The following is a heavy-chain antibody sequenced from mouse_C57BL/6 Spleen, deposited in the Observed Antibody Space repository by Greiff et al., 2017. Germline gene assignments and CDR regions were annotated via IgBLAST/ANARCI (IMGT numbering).Heavy chain of an antibody. D-gene: IGHD2-1*01. CDR3: ARRYGNYENAMDD. CDR2: IYPGDGDT. CDR1: GYAFSSSW. V-gene: IGHV1-82*01. Sequence: QVQLQQSGPELVKPGASVKISCKASGYAFSSSWMNWVKQRPGKGLEWIGRIYPGDGDTNYNGKFKGKATLTADKSSSTAYMQLSSLTSEDSAVYFCARRYGNYENAMDDWGQGTSVTVAS. J-gene: IGHJ4*01.